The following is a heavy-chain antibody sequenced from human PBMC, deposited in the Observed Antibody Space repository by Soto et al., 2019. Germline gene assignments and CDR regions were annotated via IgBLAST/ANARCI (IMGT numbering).Heavy chain of an antibody. J-gene: IGHJ4*02. V-gene: IGHV4-59*01. D-gene: IGHD1-26*01. Sequence: SDALSVTCTVSGGSISRDYWSWIRQPPGKGLEWIGYIYYSGSTNYNPSLKSRVTISVDTSKNQFSLKLSSVTAADTAVYYCARGRRSGSYYSRFDYWGQGTLVTVS. CDR2: IYYSGST. CDR1: GGSISRDY. CDR3: ARGRRSGSYYSRFDY.